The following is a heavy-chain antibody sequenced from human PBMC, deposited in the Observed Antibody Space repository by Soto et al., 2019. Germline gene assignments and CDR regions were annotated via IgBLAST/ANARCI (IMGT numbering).Heavy chain of an antibody. D-gene: IGHD3-16*01. Sequence: PSETLSLTCTISGDSINNHYWSWIRQPPGKGLEWIGYVHSSGATNYNASLKSRATISVDMSNNQVSLSLTSVTPADTAVYFCARDSLVAGDHYLDVWGKGTTVTVSS. CDR3: ARDSLVAGDHYLDV. J-gene: IGHJ6*03. V-gene: IGHV4-59*11. CDR1: GDSINNHY. CDR2: VHSSGAT.